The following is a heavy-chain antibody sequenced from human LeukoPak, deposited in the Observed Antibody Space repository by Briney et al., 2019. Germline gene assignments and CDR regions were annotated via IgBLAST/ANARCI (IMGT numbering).Heavy chain of an antibody. V-gene: IGHV3-66*01. Sequence: GGSLRFSCAASGFTVSSNYMSWVRQAPGKRLEWVSVIYSGGSTYYADSVKGRFTISRDNSKNTLYLQMNSLRAEDTAVYYCAREGYSYGYDAFDIWGQGTMVTVSS. CDR2: IYSGGST. CDR3: AREGYSYGYDAFDI. D-gene: IGHD5-18*01. J-gene: IGHJ3*02. CDR1: GFTVSSNY.